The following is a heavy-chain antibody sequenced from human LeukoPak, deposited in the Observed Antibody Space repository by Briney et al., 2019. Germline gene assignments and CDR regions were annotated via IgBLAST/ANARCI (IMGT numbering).Heavy chain of an antibody. Sequence: GGSLRLSCAASGFTFSSYAMSWVRQAPGKGLEWISYISTTGTTVYYTDSVKGRFTISRDNAKNSLYLQMNSLRAEDTAVYYCAREIWFYWGQGTLVTVSS. CDR2: ISTTGTTV. D-gene: IGHD3-9*01. CDR1: GFTFSSYA. V-gene: IGHV3-48*03. CDR3: AREIWFY. J-gene: IGHJ4*02.